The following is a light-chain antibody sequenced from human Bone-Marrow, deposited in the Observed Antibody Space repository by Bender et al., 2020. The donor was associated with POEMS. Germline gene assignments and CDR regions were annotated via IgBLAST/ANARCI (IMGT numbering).Light chain of an antibody. J-gene: IGLJ2*01. V-gene: IGLV4-69*02. CDR3: QTWDTDIHV. CDR1: SGPASYA. CDR2: LYSDGSH. Sequence: QLGLTQSPSASASLGASVKLTCTLTSGPASYAIAWHQHHPQKGPRYLMKLYSDGSHTKGDGIPDRFSGSSSGTERYLTISSLQSEDEADYYCQTWDTDIHVFGGGTRVTVL.